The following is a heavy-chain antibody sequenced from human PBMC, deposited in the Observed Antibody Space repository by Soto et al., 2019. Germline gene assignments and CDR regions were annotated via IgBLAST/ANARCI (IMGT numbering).Heavy chain of an antibody. CDR1: NYTFTSYG. D-gene: IGHD3-10*01. J-gene: IGHJ6*02. CDR2: ISAYNGNT. V-gene: IGHV1-18*01. CDR3: ASSLLAPLYYGSGSSDDYYGMDV. Sequence: QVQLVQSGAEVKKPGASVKVSCKASNYTFTSYGISWVRQAPGQGLEWMGWISAYNGNTNYAQKLQGRVTMTTDTSTSTADMELRSLRSDDTAVYYCASSLLAPLYYGSGSSDDYYGMDVWGQGTTVTVSS.